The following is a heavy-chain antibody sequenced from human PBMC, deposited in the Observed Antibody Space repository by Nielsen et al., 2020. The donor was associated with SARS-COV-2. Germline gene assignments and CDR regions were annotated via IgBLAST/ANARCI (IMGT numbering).Heavy chain of an antibody. CDR1: GFPFRTYG. Sequence: GESLKIPCAPSGFPFRTYGMIWVRQAPGLGLEWVSAISASGHSTYYADSVRGRFTISRDGSDDTVHLQMDSLRVGDTAIYYCAKESQYSGYDLYYYSYYGMDVWGQGTTVTVSS. D-gene: IGHD5-12*01. V-gene: IGHV3-23*01. CDR3: AKESQYSGYDLYYYSYYGMDV. J-gene: IGHJ6*02. CDR2: ISASGHST.